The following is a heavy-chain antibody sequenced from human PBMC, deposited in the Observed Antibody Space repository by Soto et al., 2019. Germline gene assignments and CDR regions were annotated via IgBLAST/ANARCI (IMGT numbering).Heavy chain of an antibody. CDR2: IIPIFGTA. J-gene: IGHJ6*02. V-gene: IGHV1-69*13. CDR1: GGTFSSYA. Sequence: SVKVSCKASGGTFSSYAISWVRQAPGQGLEWMGGIIPIFGTANYAQKFQGRVTITADESTSTAYMELSSLRSEDTAVYYCARGAPYDILTGYPYYYYGMDVWGQGTTVTVS. D-gene: IGHD3-9*01. CDR3: ARGAPYDILTGYPYYYYGMDV.